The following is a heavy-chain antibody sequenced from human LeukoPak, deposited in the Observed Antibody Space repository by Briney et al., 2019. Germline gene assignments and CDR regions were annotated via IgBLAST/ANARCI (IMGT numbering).Heavy chain of an antibody. J-gene: IGHJ4*02. V-gene: IGHV6-1*01. D-gene: IGHD1-26*01. Sequence: SQTLSPTCAISGDSVSSDSAAWNWIRQSPSRGLEWLARTYFRSKWYYDYALAVKGRITINPDTSKNQFSLQLNSVTPEDTAVYFCARDPVGGSTIFDSWGQGTLVTVSS. CDR2: TYFRSKWYY. CDR3: ARDPVGGSTIFDS. CDR1: GDSVSSDSAA.